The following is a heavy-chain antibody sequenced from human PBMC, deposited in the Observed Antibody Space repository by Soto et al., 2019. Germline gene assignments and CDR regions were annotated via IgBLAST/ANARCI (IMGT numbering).Heavy chain of an antibody. Sequence: SETLSLTCTVSGGSISSSSYYWGWIRQPPGKGLEWIGSIYYSGSTYYNPSLKSRVTISVDTSKNQFSLKLSSVTAADTAVYYCARQRRDGYNLILFDYWGQGTLVTVSS. V-gene: IGHV4-39*01. J-gene: IGHJ4*02. D-gene: IGHD5-12*01. CDR1: GGSISSSSYY. CDR2: IYYSGST. CDR3: ARQRRDGYNLILFDY.